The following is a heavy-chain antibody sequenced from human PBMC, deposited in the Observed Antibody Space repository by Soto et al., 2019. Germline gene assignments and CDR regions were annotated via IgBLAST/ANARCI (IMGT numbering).Heavy chain of an antibody. CDR2: IYYSGST. CDR1: GGSISSYY. CDR3: GRARYDSSGYYYPYDFDY. Sequence: PSETLSLTYTVSGGSISSYYWSWIRQPPGKGLEWIGYIYYSGSTNYNPSLKSRVTISVDTSKNQFSLKLSSVTAADTAVYYCGRARYDSSGYYYPYDFDYWGQGPLVTVSS. J-gene: IGHJ4*02. V-gene: IGHV4-59*01. D-gene: IGHD3-22*01.